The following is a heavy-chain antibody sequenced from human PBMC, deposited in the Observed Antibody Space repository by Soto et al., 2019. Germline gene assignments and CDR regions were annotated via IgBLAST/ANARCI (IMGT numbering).Heavy chain of an antibody. CDR2: INPNSGGT. Sequence: ASVKVSCKASGYTFTGYYMHWVRQAPGQGLEWMGWINPNSGGTNYAQKFQGRVTMTRDTSISTAYMELSRLRSDDTAVYYCAPTRYCGVDCYSYYRMDVWGQGTTVTVSS. CDR3: APTRYCGVDCYSYYRMDV. J-gene: IGHJ6*02. CDR1: GYTFTGYY. D-gene: IGHD2-21*02. V-gene: IGHV1-2*02.